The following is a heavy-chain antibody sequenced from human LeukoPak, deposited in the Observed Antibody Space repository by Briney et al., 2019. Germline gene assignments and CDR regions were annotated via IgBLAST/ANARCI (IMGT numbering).Heavy chain of an antibody. D-gene: IGHD1-7*01. CDR2: IKQDGSEK. V-gene: IGHV3-7*01. J-gene: IGHJ4*02. Sequence: GGSLRLSCAASGFALSSHWMSWVRQAPGKGLEWVANIKQDGSEKYYVDSVKGRFTISRDNAKNSMYLQMNSLRAEDTAVYYCARWEIRGTAHQLDYWGQGTLVTVSS. CDR3: ARWEIRGTAHQLDY. CDR1: GFALSSHW.